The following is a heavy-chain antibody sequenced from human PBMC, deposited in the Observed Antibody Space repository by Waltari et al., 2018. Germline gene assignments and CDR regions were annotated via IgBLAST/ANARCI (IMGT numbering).Heavy chain of an antibody. V-gene: IGHV3-74*03. CDR3: VRDEPGDGLDY. D-gene: IGHD7-27*01. CDR2: IESDESRT. J-gene: IGHJ4*02. CDR1: GFTLRRYW. Sequence: EVQLVESGGALVQPGGSLRLSWSTSGFTLRRYWMHWGRQAPGEGLMWVSHIESDESRTTYADSVKGRFTISRDNAKNTVYLQMNSLKDEDTAVYYCVRDEPGDGLDYWGQGTRVTVSS.